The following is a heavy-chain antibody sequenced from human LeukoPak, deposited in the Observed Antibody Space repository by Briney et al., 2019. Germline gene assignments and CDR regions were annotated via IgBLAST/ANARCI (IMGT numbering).Heavy chain of an antibody. Sequence: GGSLRLSCAASGFAFTSYSMNWVRQAPGKGLEWVSTISGGGGSTYYADSVKGRFTISRDNSKNTLYLQVNSLRAEDTAVYYCAKGGKWDVTPFDYWGQGTLVTVSS. D-gene: IGHD1-26*01. V-gene: IGHV3-23*01. CDR3: AKGGKWDVTPFDY. CDR1: GFAFTSYS. J-gene: IGHJ4*02. CDR2: ISGGGGST.